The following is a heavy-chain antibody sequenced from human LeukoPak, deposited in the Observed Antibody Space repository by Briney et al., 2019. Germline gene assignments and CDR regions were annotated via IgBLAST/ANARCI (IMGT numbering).Heavy chain of an antibody. Sequence: SETLSLTCTVSGGSISSYYWSWIRQPPGKGLEWIGYIYYSGSTNYNPSLKSRVTISVDTSKNQFSLKLSSVTAADTAVYYCARVGGSDYSDYRGQGTLVTVSS. CDR2: IYYSGST. J-gene: IGHJ4*02. V-gene: IGHV4-59*01. CDR1: GGSISSYY. D-gene: IGHD3-16*01. CDR3: ARVGGSDYSDY.